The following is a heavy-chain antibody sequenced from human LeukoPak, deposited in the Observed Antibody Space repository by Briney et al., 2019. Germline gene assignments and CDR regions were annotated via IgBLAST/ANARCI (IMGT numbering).Heavy chain of an antibody. V-gene: IGHV3-30*18. CDR2: MTPDGNSQ. CDR3: AKDGGLALFYGMDV. D-gene: IGHD3-16*01. J-gene: IGHJ6*02. CDR1: GFSSSTYP. Sequence: PGGSLRLAWEVSGFSSSTYPIHWVSQAPGKVLEWVALMTPDGNSQYFADSVKGGFTISRDSSKSTLYLHMNSLTTDDTAVYYCAKDGGLALFYGMDVWGQGTTVTVSS.